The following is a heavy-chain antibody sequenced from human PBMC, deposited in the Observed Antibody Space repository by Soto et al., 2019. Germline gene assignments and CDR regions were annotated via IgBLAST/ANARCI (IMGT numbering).Heavy chain of an antibody. CDR2: INAYSTYT. J-gene: IGHJ5*02. D-gene: IGHD3-22*01. V-gene: IGHV1-18*01. CDR3: ARDDSSGPGRFDP. Sequence: QVQLVQSGAEVKKPGASVKVSCKASGYTFTSYGFSWVRQAPGQGLEWMGWINAYSTYTDYAQNLQGRVTMTTDRSTCTAYMELRSLRSDDTAVYFCARDDSSGPGRFDPWGQGTLVTVSS. CDR1: GYTFTSYG.